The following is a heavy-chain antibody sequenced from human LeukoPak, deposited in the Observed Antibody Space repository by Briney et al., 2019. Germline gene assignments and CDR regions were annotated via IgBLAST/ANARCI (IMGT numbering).Heavy chain of an antibody. CDR2: IKSKTDDGTT. J-gene: IGHJ4*02. CDR3: TTDARTGYSSNSNFDY. CDR1: GFTFSNAW. V-gene: IGHV3-15*01. D-gene: IGHD6-13*01. Sequence: GGSLRLSCAASGFTFSNAWMSWVRQAPGKGLEWVGRIKSKTDDGTTDYAAPVKGRFTISRDDSKNTLYLQMNSLKTEDTAVYYCTTDARTGYSSNSNFDYWGQGTLVTVSS.